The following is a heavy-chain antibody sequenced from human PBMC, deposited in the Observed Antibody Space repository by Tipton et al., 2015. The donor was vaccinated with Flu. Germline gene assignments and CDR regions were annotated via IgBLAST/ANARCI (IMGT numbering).Heavy chain of an antibody. CDR3: ARGEQRYYFDF. CDR2: VSSGSTYK. Sequence: SLRLSCAASGFSIANHSMNWVRQAPGKGLEWVSFVSSGSTYKYYAGSVKGRFTISRDNAKNSVYLQMNSLRAEDTAVYYCARGEQRYYFDFWGQGTLVTVSS. V-gene: IGHV3-21*01. J-gene: IGHJ4*02. D-gene: IGHD1/OR15-1a*01. CDR1: GFSIANHS.